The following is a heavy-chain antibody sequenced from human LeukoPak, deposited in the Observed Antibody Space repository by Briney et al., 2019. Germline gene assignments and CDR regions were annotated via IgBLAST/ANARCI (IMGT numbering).Heavy chain of an antibody. CDR1: GFTFSSYG. D-gene: IGHD3-10*01. CDR2: ISGSGGST. J-gene: IGHJ5*02. CDR3: ARGGLWFGEYKGTFDP. V-gene: IGHV3-23*01. Sequence: GGTLRLSCAASGFTFSSYGMSWVRQAPGKGLEWVSAISGSGGSTYYADSVKGRFTISRDNSKNTLYLQMNSLRAEDTAVYYCARGGLWFGEYKGTFDPWGQGTLVTVSS.